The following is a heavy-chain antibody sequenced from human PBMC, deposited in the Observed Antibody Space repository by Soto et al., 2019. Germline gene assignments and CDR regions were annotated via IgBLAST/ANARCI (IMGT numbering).Heavy chain of an antibody. Sequence: PSETLSLTCTVSGGSISSYYWIWIRQPPGKGLEWIGYIYYSGSTNYNPSLKSRVTISVDTSKNQFSLKLSSVTAADTAVYYCARDTMTTGRAFDIWGQGTMVTVSS. CDR2: IYYSGST. D-gene: IGHD4-17*01. J-gene: IGHJ3*02. CDR1: GGSISSYY. V-gene: IGHV4-59*01. CDR3: ARDTMTTGRAFDI.